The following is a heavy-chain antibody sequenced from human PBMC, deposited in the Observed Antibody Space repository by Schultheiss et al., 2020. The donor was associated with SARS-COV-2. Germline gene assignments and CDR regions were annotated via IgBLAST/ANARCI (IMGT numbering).Heavy chain of an antibody. CDR1: GGSFSGYY. J-gene: IGHJ3*02. D-gene: IGHD2-15*01. Sequence: SETLSLTCAVYGGSFSGYYWSWIRQPPGKGLGWIGEINRSGSTNYNPSLKSRVTISVDTSKNQFSLKLSSVTAADTAVYYCAVVVTSDAFDIWGQGTMVTVS. CDR3: AVVVTSDAFDI. V-gene: IGHV4-34*01. CDR2: INRSGST.